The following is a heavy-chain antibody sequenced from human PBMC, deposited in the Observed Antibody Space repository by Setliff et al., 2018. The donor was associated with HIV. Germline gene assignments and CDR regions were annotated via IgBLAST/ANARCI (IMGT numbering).Heavy chain of an antibody. CDR3: ARELYREWDY. Sequence: GGSLRLSCAASGFTVSSNYMSWVRQAPGKGLEWVSVIYGGGTTHYADSVKGRFTISRDNSKNTVYLQMNSLRVEDTAVYYCARELYREWDYWGQGSLVTVSS. CDR1: GFTVSSNY. V-gene: IGHV3-66*02. CDR2: IYGGGTT. D-gene: IGHD3-10*01. J-gene: IGHJ4*02.